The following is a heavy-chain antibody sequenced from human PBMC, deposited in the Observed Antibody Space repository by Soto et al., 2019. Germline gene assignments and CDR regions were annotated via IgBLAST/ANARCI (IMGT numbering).Heavy chain of an antibody. D-gene: IGHD3-10*01. Sequence: GASVKVSCKASGYTFTGYYMHWVRQAPGQGLEWMGWINPNSGGTNYALKFQGRVTMTRDTSISTAYMELSRLRSDDTAVYYCAREEGGLWFGEFSYYYYGMDVWGQGTTVTVSS. J-gene: IGHJ6*02. CDR3: AREEGGLWFGEFSYYYYGMDV. CDR2: INPNSGGT. CDR1: GYTFTGYY. V-gene: IGHV1-2*02.